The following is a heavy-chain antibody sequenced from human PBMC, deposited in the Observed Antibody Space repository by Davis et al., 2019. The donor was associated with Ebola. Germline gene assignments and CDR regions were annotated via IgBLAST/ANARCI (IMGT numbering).Heavy chain of an antibody. V-gene: IGHV1-18*01. J-gene: IGHJ5*02. Sequence: ASVKVSCKASGYTFTSYGISWVRQAPGQGLEWMGWISAYNGNTNYAQKLQGRVTMTTDTSTSTAYMELRSLRSDDTAVYYCARDGSSRKPNHNWFDPWGQGTLVTVSS. D-gene: IGHD2-15*01. CDR1: GYTFTSYG. CDR2: ISAYNGNT. CDR3: ARDGSSRKPNHNWFDP.